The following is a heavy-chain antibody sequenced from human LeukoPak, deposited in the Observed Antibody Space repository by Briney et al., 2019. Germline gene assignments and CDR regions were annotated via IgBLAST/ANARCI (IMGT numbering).Heavy chain of an antibody. Sequence: ASVKVSCKASGYTFTGYYMHWVRQAPGQGLEWMGWINPNNGDTDYAQKFQGRVTLTRDTSMNTAYMDLSRLRSDDTAVYYCARGHCSSAGCHDYFEYWGQGTLVTVSS. CDR3: ARGHCSSAGCHDYFEY. J-gene: IGHJ4*02. CDR2: INPNNGDT. D-gene: IGHD2-2*01. V-gene: IGHV1-2*02. CDR1: GYTFTGYY.